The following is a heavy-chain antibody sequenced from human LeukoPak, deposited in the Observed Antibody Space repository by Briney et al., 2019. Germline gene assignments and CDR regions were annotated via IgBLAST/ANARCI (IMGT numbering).Heavy chain of an antibody. CDR1: GYSFTSNW. Sequence: GESLKISCKGSGYSFTSNWIGWVRQMPGKGLEWVGIIYPSDSDTRYSPSFQGQVTISADKSINTAYLQWSSLKASDTAMYYCARHKRSLPYDFWGQGTLVTVSS. CDR3: ARHKRSLPYDF. D-gene: IGHD3-3*01. J-gene: IGHJ4*02. CDR2: IYPSDSDT. V-gene: IGHV5-51*01.